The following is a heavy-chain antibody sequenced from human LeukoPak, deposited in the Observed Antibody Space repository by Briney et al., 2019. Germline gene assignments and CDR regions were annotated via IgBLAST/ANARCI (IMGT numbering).Heavy chain of an antibody. V-gene: IGHV5-51*01. D-gene: IGHD6-6*01. CDR1: GYSFSTNW. CDR2: IYPGDSDT. CDR3: ARPGYSTSPDF. J-gene: IGHJ4*02. Sequence: GESLKISCKGSGYSFSTNWIGRVRQMPGKGLEWMGIIYPGDSDTRYSPSFRGQVTLSADKSISTAYLQWSSLKASDTAIYYCARPGYSTSPDFWGQGTLVTVSS.